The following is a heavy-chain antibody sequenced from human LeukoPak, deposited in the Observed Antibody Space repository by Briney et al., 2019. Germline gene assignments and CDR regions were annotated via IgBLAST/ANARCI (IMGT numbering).Heavy chain of an antibody. D-gene: IGHD5-18*01. CDR1: GYTFTSYY. J-gene: IGHJ4*02. CDR3: AIEIQPSHWSALWPEGY. V-gene: IGHV1-46*01. Sequence: ASVKVSCKASGYTFTSYYMHWVRQAPGQGLEWMGIINPSGGSTSYAQKFQGRVTMTRDTSTSTVYMELSSLRSEDTAVYYRAIEIQPSHWSALWPEGYWGQGTLVTASS. CDR2: INPSGGST.